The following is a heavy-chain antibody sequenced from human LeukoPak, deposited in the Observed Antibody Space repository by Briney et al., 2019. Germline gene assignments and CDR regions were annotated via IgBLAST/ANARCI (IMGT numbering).Heavy chain of an antibody. J-gene: IGHJ4*02. V-gene: IGHV3-23*01. Sequence: GGSLRLSCAASGFTFSSYAMSWVRQAPGKGLEWVSAISGSGGSTYYADSVKGRFTISRDNSKSTLYLQMNSLRAEDTAVYYCAKDGVTMVRGLPDYWGQGTLVTVSS. D-gene: IGHD3-10*01. CDR3: AKDGVTMVRGLPDY. CDR2: ISGSGGST. CDR1: GFTFSSYA.